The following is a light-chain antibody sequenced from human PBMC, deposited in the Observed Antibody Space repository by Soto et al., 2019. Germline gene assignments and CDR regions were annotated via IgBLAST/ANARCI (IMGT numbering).Light chain of an antibody. CDR3: SSYTSASTLLYL. CDR2: GGT. J-gene: IGLJ1*01. V-gene: IGLV2-14*01. Sequence: QSALTQPASVSGSPGQSITISCTGTSSDVGGYNYVSWYQQHPGIAPKLLIYGGTNRPSGVSTRFSGSKSGNTASLTISGLQAEDDADYHCSSYTSASTLLYLFGTGTKLTVL. CDR1: SSDVGGYNY.